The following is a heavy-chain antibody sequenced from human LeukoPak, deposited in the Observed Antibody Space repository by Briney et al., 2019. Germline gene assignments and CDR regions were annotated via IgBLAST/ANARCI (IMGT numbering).Heavy chain of an antibody. CDR1: GLTFSRSG. J-gene: IGHJ6*02. CDR2: ISYDGRDI. V-gene: IGHV3-30*18. CDR3: AKDLALPNLNYNYYALDV. Sequence: GGSLRLSCAASGLTFSRSGFHWVRQAPGKGLEWVAVISYDGRDIQYADSVKGRFTISRDDAQNTVVLQMNSLRAEDTALYYCAKDLALPNLNYNYYALDVWGQGTKVTVSS.